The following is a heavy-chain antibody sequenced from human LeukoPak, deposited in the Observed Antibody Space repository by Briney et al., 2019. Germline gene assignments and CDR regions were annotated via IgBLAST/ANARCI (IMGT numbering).Heavy chain of an antibody. D-gene: IGHD4-17*01. CDR3: AKENTKTPIRPGEATVTKGYFDY. J-gene: IGHJ4*02. Sequence: GGSLRLSCAASGFTFSSYAMSWVRQAPGKGLEWVSVISGSGGNTYYVDSVKGRFTISRDNSKNTLYLQMNSLRAEDTAVYYCAKENTKTPIRPGEATVTKGYFDYWGQGTLVTVSS. V-gene: IGHV3-23*01. CDR1: GFTFSSYA. CDR2: ISGSGGNT.